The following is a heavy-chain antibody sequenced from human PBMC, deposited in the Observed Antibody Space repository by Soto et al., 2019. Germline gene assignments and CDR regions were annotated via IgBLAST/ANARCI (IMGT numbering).Heavy chain of an antibody. CDR2: IYYSGST. J-gene: IGHJ5*02. CDR1: GGSPSTGGYY. Sequence: ALEDPCLPRTVSGGSPSTGGYYWSWIRQHPGKGLEWIGYIYYSGSTYYNPSLKGRVTISVDTSKNQFSLKLSSVTAADTAVYYCARTPGTWGQGTLVTVSS. D-gene: IGHD2-15*01. CDR3: ARTPGT. V-gene: IGHV4-31*03.